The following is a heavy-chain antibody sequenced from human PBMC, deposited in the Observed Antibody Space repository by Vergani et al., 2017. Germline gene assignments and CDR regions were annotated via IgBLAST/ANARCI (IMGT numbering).Heavy chain of an antibody. CDR2: IDHTGRP. V-gene: IGHV4-34*01. Sequence: QVQLQQWGGGLLKPSETLSLTCVVNGGSSTSYHWTWICQSPGEGLEWVGDIDHTGRPDYNPSLKSRLTMSVDKSRNRFSLTLNSVTATDTAIYFCARVNTETNGQLYYYYYMDVWGQGTAVTVS. D-gene: IGHD4-11*01. CDR1: GGSSTSYH. CDR3: ARVNTETNGQLYYYYYMDV. J-gene: IGHJ6*03.